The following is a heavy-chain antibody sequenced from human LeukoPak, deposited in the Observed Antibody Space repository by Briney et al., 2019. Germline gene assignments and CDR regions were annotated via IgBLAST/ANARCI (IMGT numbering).Heavy chain of an antibody. V-gene: IGHV3-7*01. CDR3: ARADYGGNTAYYCDY. J-gene: IGHJ4*02. Sequence: GGSLRLSCAASGFTFSSYWMSWVRQAPGKGLEWVANIKQDGSEKYYVDSVKGRFTISRDNAKNSLYLQMNSLRAEDTAVYYCARADYGGNTAYYCDYWGQGTLVTVSS. CDR1: GFTFSSYW. D-gene: IGHD4-23*01. CDR2: IKQDGSEK.